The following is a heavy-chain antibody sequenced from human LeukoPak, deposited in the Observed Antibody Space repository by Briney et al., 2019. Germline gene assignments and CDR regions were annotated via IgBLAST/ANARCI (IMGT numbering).Heavy chain of an antibody. V-gene: IGHV1-8*03. Sequence: GASVKVSCKASGYTFTSYDINWVRQATGQGLEWMGWMNPNSGNTGYAQKFQGRVTITRNTSISTAYMELSSLRSEDTAVYYCARGTYYYDSSGYYYRLEDAFDIWGQGTMVTVSS. CDR1: GYTFTSYD. CDR3: ARGTYYYDSSGYYYRLEDAFDI. CDR2: MNPNSGNT. D-gene: IGHD3-22*01. J-gene: IGHJ3*02.